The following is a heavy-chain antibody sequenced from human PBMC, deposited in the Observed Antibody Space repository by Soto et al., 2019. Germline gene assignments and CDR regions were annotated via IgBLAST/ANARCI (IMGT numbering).Heavy chain of an antibody. CDR1: GVTFTHAW. V-gene: IGHV3-15*01. J-gene: IGHJ4*02. Sequence: EVQLVESGGGLVKPGGSLRLSCAASGVTFTHAWMNWVRQAPGKGREWVGRITSTTDGGTPDYAAPVKGRFTISRDDSESTLYLQMNSLKTEDTAVYYCTAAYGDYASDYWGQGTLVTVSS. CDR3: TAAYGDYASDY. CDR2: ITSTTDGGTP. D-gene: IGHD4-17*01.